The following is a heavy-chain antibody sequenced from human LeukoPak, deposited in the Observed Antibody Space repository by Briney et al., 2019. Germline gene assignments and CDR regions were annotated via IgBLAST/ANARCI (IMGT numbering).Heavy chain of an antibody. J-gene: IGHJ3*02. CDR3: ARDHIGNWGAFDM. CDR1: GFTRYA. V-gene: IGHV3-33*01. CDR2: TWSDGSNE. D-gene: IGHD7-27*01. Sequence: GGSLTPSCAPSGFTRYAMHWVRQAPGKGGEWVAVTWSDGSNEHYADTLSGRFTISRDISKKTLYLQMNSLRAEDRAVYYGARDHIGNWGAFDMWGQGTMVTVSS.